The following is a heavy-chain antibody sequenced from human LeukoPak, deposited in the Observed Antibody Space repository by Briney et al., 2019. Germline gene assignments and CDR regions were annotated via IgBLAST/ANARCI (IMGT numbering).Heavy chain of an antibody. CDR3: ARAPDYSGYDYEVHFDY. D-gene: IGHD5-12*01. V-gene: IGHV1-69*04. CDR1: GGTFSSYA. J-gene: IGHJ4*02. Sequence: ASVKVSCKASGGTFSSYAISWVRQAPGQGLEWMGRIIPILGIANYAQKFQGRVTITADKSTSTAYMELSSLRSVDTAVYYCARAPDYSGYDYEVHFDYWGQGTLVTVSS. CDR2: IIPILGIA.